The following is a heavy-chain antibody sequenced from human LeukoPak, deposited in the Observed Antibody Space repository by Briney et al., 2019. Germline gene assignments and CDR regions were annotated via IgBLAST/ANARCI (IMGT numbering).Heavy chain of an antibody. D-gene: IGHD4-17*01. J-gene: IGHJ6*02. V-gene: IGHV3-30*18. Sequence: GGSLRLSCAASGFTFSSYWMSWVRQAPGKGLEWVAVISYDGSNKYYADSVKGRFTISRDNSKNTLYLQMNSLRAEDTAVYYCAKDLADYGDYVESMDVWGQGTTVTVSS. CDR3: AKDLADYGDYVESMDV. CDR1: GFTFSSYW. CDR2: ISYDGSNK.